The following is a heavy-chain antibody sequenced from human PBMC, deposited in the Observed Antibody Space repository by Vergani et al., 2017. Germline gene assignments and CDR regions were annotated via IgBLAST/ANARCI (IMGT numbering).Heavy chain of an antibody. CDR2: ISNDGSKK. V-gene: IGHV3-30*18. Sequence: QVQLAESGGGRVQPGRSLRLSCAASGFSFSSHVIHWVRQAPGKGLEWVEVISNDGSKKYYADSVKDRFTISRDNSKNTLDLQMNSLRTQDTAVYYCAKAGSVTSGSLQYDCYMDVWGRGTTVTVS. CDR3: AKAGSVTSGSLQYDCYMDV. CDR1: GFSFSSHV. J-gene: IGHJ6*03. D-gene: IGHD3-10*01.